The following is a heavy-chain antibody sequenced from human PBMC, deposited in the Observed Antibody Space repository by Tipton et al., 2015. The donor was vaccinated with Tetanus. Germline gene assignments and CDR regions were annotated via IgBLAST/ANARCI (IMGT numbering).Heavy chain of an antibody. D-gene: IGHD1-1*01. CDR2: IYHSGST. CDR3: ARANNEFPKKGPFDS. Sequence: TLSLTCAVSGGSITSDNHYWSWIRQPPGKGLEWIGYIYHSGSTYYNASLKSRLDISLDTSKNQFSLRLTSVTAADTAVYYCARANNEFPKKGPFDSWGQGRLVIVSS. J-gene: IGHJ4*02. V-gene: IGHV4-30-4*08. CDR1: GGSITSDNHY.